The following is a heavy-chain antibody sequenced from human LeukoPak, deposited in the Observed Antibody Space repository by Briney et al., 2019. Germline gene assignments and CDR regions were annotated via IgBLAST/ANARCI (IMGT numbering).Heavy chain of an antibody. D-gene: IGHD2-2*01. CDR1: GYTFTGYY. Sequence: VSVKVSCKASGYTFTGYYMHWVRQAPGQGLERMGWINPNSGGTNYAQKFQGRVTMTRDPSISTAYMELSRLRSDDTAVYYCARLLPSAAIRSALWWCYPWRQENLVTVSS. CDR3: ARLLPSAAIRSALWWCYP. CDR2: INPNSGGT. V-gene: IGHV1-2*02. J-gene: IGHJ5*02.